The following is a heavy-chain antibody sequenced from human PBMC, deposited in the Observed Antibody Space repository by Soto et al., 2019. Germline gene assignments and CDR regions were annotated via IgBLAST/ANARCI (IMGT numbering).Heavy chain of an antibody. J-gene: IGHJ2*01. D-gene: IGHD2-21*02. V-gene: IGHV3-73*02. Sequence: EVQLVESGGGLVQPGGSLKLSCAASGFTFSGSAMHWVRQASGKGLEWVGRIRSKANNYATEYAASVKGRFTISRDDSTNTAYLQMNSLKTEDTAVYYCTRHALQYCGGDCYLLPYFDLWGRGTLVTVSS. CDR3: TRHALQYCGGDCYLLPYFDL. CDR1: GFTFSGSA. CDR2: IRSKANNYAT.